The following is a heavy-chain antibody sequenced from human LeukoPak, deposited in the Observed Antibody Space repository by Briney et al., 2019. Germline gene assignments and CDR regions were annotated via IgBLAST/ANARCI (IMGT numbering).Heavy chain of an antibody. J-gene: IGHJ5*02. CDR2: LSYDGSDR. CDR1: GFTLTDYG. CDR3: ARDRINMMVLVHDSGLDL. D-gene: IGHD3-22*01. Sequence: PGRSLRLSCAASGFTLTDYGIHWVRQAPGKGLEWVAVLSYDGSDRYYADSVNGRFTISRDISSDTVSLHMNSLRVEDTAVYFCARDRINMMVLVHDSGLDLWGQGTLVTVSS. V-gene: IGHV3-30*01.